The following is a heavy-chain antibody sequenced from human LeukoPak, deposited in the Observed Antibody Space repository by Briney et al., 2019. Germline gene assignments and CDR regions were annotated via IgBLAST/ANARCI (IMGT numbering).Heavy chain of an antibody. CDR1: GFTFSNYA. CDR3: ATEKGDSPDY. D-gene: IGHD2-21*01. J-gene: IGHJ4*02. CDR2: ISGSGGNT. V-gene: IGHV3-23*01. Sequence: GSLRLSCAASGFTFSNYAMSWVRQAPGKGLEWVSGISGSGGNTYHADSVKGRFTISRDNSKNTLYAQMNSLRAEDTTVYYCATEKGDSPDYWGQGTLVTVSS.